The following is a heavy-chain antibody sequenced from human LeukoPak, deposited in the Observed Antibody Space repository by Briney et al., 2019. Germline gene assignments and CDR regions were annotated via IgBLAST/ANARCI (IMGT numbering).Heavy chain of an antibody. CDR3: ARHRPDSDSSSWYGGYYYYYMDV. Sequence: GESLKISCKGSGYSFTSYWIGWVRQMPGKGLEWMGIIYPGDSDTRYSPSFQGQVTTSADKSISTAYLQWSSLKASDTAMYYCARHRPDSDSSSWYGGYYYYYMDVWGKGTTVTVSS. CDR2: IYPGDSDT. CDR1: GYSFTSYW. V-gene: IGHV5-51*01. J-gene: IGHJ6*03. D-gene: IGHD6-13*01.